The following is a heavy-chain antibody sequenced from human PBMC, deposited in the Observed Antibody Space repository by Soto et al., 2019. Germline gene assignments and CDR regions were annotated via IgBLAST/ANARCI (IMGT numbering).Heavy chain of an antibody. D-gene: IGHD2-21*02. CDR3: ARAGAYCGGDCYFSHYGRDV. V-gene: IGHV5-51*01. J-gene: IGHJ6*02. CDR2: IYPGDSDT. Sequence: GESLKISCKGSGYSFTSYWIGWVRQMPGKGLEWMGIIYPGDSDTRYSPSFQGQVTISADKSISTAYLQWSSLKASDTAMYYCARAGAYCGGDCYFSHYGRDVWGQGTTVTVSS. CDR1: GYSFTSYW.